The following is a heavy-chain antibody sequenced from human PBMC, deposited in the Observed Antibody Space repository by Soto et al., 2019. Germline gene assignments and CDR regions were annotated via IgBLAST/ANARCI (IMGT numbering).Heavy chain of an antibody. D-gene: IGHD4-4*01. CDR3: AKEKDYSTYYYYGMDV. J-gene: IGHJ6*02. V-gene: IGHV1-69*06. CDR2: IIPIFGTA. CDR1: GGTFSSYA. Sequence: SVKVSCKASGGTFSSYAISWVRQAPGQGLEWMGGIIPIFGTANYAQKFQGRVTITADKSTSTAYMELSSLRSEDTAVYYCAKEKDYSTYYYYGMDVWGQGTTVTVSS.